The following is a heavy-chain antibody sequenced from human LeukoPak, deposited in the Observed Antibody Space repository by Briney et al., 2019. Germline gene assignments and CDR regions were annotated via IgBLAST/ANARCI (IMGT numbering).Heavy chain of an antibody. CDR2: IYYSGST. V-gene: IGHV4-59*01. CDR1: GDSISSYY. Sequence: SETLSLTCTVSGDSISSYYWSWIRQPPGKGLEWIGYIYYSGSTNYNPSLKSRVTISVDTSKSQFSLKLSSVTAADTAVYYCARGVSGYLYYFDYWGQGTLVTVSS. CDR3: ARGVSGYLYYFDY. D-gene: IGHD1-26*01. J-gene: IGHJ4*02.